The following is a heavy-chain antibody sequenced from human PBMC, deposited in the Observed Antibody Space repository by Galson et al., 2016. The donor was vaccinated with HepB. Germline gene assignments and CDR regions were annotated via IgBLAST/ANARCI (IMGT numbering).Heavy chain of an antibody. J-gene: IGHJ4*02. V-gene: IGHV3-23*01. CDR3: AKDLWELRGEPTFSDY. CDR1: GLTFSNYA. Sequence: SLRLSCAASGLTFSNYAMSWVRQAPGKGLEWVSTISGSGGITYYANSVKGRFPISRDNSKKTLHLQMNSLRAEDTAIYYCAKDLWELRGEPTFSDYWGQGTLVTVSS. CDR2: ISGSGGIT. D-gene: IGHD1-7*01.